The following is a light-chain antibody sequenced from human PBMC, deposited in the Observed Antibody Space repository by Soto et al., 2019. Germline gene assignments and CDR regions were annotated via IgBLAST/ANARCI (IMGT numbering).Light chain of an antibody. J-gene: IGKJ1*01. CDR3: HQYQSWPRT. CDR2: GAS. Sequence: EIVLTQSPATLSVSPGDRATLSCRASQYISSSLAWYQHKPGQAPRLLIYGASIRAAGIPARFSGSGSGTEFTLTITGVQPEDFAVYYCHQYQSWPRTFGQGTKVDIK. V-gene: IGKV3D-15*01. CDR1: QYISSS.